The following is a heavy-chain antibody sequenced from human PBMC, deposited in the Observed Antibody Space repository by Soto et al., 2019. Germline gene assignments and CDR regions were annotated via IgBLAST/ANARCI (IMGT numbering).Heavy chain of an antibody. CDR3: AKDFTAYLSSWFHL. CDR2: ITGSGSTI. J-gene: IGHJ5*02. V-gene: IGHV3-23*01. D-gene: IGHD6-13*01. Sequence: EVQLLDSGGGLVQPGGSLRLSCAASEFTFSSNAMHWVRQAPGKGLEWVSGITGSGSTIFYADSVKGRFTISRDNFKNTLSLHMSSLRAEDTAIYYCAKDFTAYLSSWFHLWGQGTLVTVSS. CDR1: EFTFSSNA.